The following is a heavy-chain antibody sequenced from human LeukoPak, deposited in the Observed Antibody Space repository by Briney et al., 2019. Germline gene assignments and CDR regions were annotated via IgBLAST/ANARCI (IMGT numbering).Heavy chain of an antibody. V-gene: IGHV3-23*01. CDR1: GFTFSTYA. CDR3: AKIRGYSYGYGDY. D-gene: IGHD5-18*01. CDR2: ISDSGSNT. J-gene: IGHJ4*02. Sequence: GGSLRLSCVASGFTFSTYAMSWVRQAPGKGLEWVSDISDSGSNTYYADSVKGRFTISRGNSKNTLYLQMSSLRAEDTAVYFCAKIRGYSYGYGDYWGQGTLVTVSS.